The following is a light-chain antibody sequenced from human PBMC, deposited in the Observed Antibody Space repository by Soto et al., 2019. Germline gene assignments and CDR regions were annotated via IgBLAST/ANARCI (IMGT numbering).Light chain of an antibody. V-gene: IGLV2-14*01. Sequence: QSVLTQPASVSGSPGQSITISCTGTSSDVGGYNYDSWYQQHPGKARIIMIYEVSNRPSWVSDRFSGSKSGNTASLTISGLQAEDEADYYCSSYTSTTNGVFGGGTKVTVL. CDR1: SSDVGGYNY. CDR2: EVS. CDR3: SSYTSTTNGV. J-gene: IGLJ3*02.